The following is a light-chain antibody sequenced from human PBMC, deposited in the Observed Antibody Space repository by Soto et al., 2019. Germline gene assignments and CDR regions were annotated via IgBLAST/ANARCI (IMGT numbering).Light chain of an antibody. V-gene: IGLV2-14*01. J-gene: IGLJ2*01. Sequence: QPVLTQPASVSGSPGQSITISCTGTSSDVGAYNYVSWFQQHPGKAPKLMIYEVSNRPSGVSNRFSGSKSGNTASLTISGLQAEDEADYYCNSYTTTTTLVFGGGTQLTVL. CDR2: EVS. CDR1: SSDVGAYNY. CDR3: NSYTTTTTLV.